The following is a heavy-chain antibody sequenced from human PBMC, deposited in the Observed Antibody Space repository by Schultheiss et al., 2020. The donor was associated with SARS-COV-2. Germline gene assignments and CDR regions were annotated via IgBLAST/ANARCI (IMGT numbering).Heavy chain of an antibody. CDR3: ARSRYGTSSHNYYMDV. D-gene: IGHD6-6*01. V-gene: IGHV4-38-2*01. CDR2: IYYSGST. Sequence: GSLRLSCAVSGYSISSGYYWGWIRQPPGKGLEWIGYIYYSGSTYYNPSLKSRVTISVDRSKNQFSLKLSSVTAADTAVYYCARSRYGTSSHNYYMDVWGKGTTVTVSS. CDR1: GYSISSGYY. J-gene: IGHJ6*03.